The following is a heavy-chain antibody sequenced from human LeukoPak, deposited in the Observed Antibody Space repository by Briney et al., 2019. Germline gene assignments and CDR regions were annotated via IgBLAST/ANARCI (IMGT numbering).Heavy chain of an antibody. CDR2: ISSSRSTI. CDR3: ARGTDETEQQLVWFDY. V-gene: IGHV3-48*02. D-gene: IGHD6-13*01. J-gene: IGHJ4*02. CDR1: GFTFSSYA. Sequence: GGTLGLSCAASGFTFSSYAMSWVRKAPGKGLDWVSYISSSRSTIYYADSVKSRFTVSRDNAKNSLYLQMNSLRDEDTAVYYCARGTDETEQQLVWFDYWGQGTLVTVSS.